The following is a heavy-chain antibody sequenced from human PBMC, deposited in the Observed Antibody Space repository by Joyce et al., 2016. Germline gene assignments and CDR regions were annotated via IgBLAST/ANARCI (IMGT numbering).Heavy chain of an antibody. CDR2: INPNSGDT. D-gene: IGHD6-6*01. CDR1: GYTFTVYY. CDR3: ARVGGARRNYMDV. Sequence: SGAEVKKPGASVKVSCKASGYTFTVYYTHWVRQAPGQGLEWVGWINPNSGDTNYAQKFQGRVTMTSDTSISTAYMELSRPRSDDTAVYYCARVGGARRNYMDVWGEGTTVTVSS. J-gene: IGHJ6*03. V-gene: IGHV1-2*02.